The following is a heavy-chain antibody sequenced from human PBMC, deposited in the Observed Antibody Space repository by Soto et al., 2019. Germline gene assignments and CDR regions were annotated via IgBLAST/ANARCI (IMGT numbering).Heavy chain of an antibody. CDR3: ASDPLVRAPPTRGWFHP. J-gene: IGHJ5*02. V-gene: IGHV1-8*01. CDR2: MNPNSGNT. D-gene: IGHD3-10*01. CDR1: GYTFTSYD. Sequence: QVQLVQSGAEVKKPGASVKVSCKASGYTFTSYDINWVRQATGQGLEWMGWMNPNSGNTGYAQKFQGRVTMTRNTSLSTAYMELRSLRSEDTAVYYCASDPLVRAPPTRGWFHPWGQGTLVTVSS.